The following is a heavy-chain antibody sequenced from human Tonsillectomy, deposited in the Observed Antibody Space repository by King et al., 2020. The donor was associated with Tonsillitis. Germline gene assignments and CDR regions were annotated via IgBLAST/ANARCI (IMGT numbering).Heavy chain of an antibody. D-gene: IGHD2-2*01. CDR3: ARGVAVVIPAGSNFDY. J-gene: IGHJ4*02. CDR1: GFTFSSYA. CDR2: ISYDGSNK. Sequence: VQLVESGGGVVQPGRSLRLSCAASGFTFSSYAMHWVRQAPGKGLEWVAVISYDGSNKYYADSVKGRFTISRDNSKNTLYLQMNSLRAEDTAVYYCARGVAVVIPAGSNFDYWGPGTLGTVSS. V-gene: IGHV3-30-3*01.